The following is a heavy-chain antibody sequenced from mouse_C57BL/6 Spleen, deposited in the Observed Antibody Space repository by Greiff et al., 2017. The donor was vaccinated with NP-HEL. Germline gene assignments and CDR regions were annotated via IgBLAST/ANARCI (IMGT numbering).Heavy chain of an antibody. D-gene: IGHD2-4*01. J-gene: IGHJ2*01. V-gene: IGHV1-63*01. CDR2: IYPGGGYT. CDR1: GYTFANYW. Sequence: LVESGAELVRPGTSVKMSCKASGYTFANYWIGWAKQRPGHGLEWIGDIYPGGGYTNYNEKFKGKATLTADKSSSTAYMQFSSLTSEDSAIYYCARREYDYDVGGFDYWGQGTTLTVSS. CDR3: ARREYDYDVGGFDY.